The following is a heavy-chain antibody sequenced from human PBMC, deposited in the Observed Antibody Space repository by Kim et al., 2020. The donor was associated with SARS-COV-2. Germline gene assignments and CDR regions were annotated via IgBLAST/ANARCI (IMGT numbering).Heavy chain of an antibody. Sequence: SPDPVTCRSTIPRDNAKNSLYLKMNSLRAEDTAVYYCARISYSGYDSFDYWGQGTLVTVSS. J-gene: IGHJ4*02. V-gene: IGHV3-48*03. CDR3: ARISYSGYDSFDY. D-gene: IGHD5-12*01.